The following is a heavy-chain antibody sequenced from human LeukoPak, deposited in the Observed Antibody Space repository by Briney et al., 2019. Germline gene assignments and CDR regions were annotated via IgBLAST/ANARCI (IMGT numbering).Heavy chain of an antibody. J-gene: IGHJ4*02. V-gene: IGHV3-33*01. D-gene: IGHD3-22*01. CDR2: IWFDGSNK. CDR1: GFTLTSYS. Sequence: GGSLRLSCAASGFTLTSYSMHWVRQAPGEGLEWVAVIWFDGSNKHYVDSVKGRFTISRDNSKNTLYLQMNTLRVEDTAVYFCARDHYDSSGKYVGGYWGQGTLVTVSS. CDR3: ARDHYDSSGKYVGGY.